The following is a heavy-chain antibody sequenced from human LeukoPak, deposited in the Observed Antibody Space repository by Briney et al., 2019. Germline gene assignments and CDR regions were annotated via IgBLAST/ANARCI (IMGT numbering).Heavy chain of an antibody. J-gene: IGHJ6*02. CDR2: IYTSGST. D-gene: IGHD6-13*01. Sequence: PSETLSLTCTVSGGSISSYYWSWLRQPAGKGLEWIGRIYTSGSTNYNPSLKSRVTMSVDTSKNQFSLKLSSVTAADTAVYYCARDSSSWSGDYYYGMDVWGQGTTVTVSS. CDR1: GGSISSYY. CDR3: ARDSSSWSGDYYYGMDV. V-gene: IGHV4-4*07.